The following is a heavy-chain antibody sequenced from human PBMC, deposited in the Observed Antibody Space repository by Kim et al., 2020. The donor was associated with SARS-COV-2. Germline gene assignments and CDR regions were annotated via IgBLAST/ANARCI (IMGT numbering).Heavy chain of an antibody. CDR3: ARDPRNCSSTSCYWPIGGMDV. Sequence: RFTISRDNAKNSLYLQMNSLRDEDTAVYYCARDPRNCSSTSCYWPIGGMDVWGQGTTVTVSS. V-gene: IGHV3-48*02. D-gene: IGHD2-2*01. J-gene: IGHJ6*02.